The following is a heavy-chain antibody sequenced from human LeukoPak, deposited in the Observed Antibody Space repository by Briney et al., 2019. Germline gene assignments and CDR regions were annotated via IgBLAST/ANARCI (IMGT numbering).Heavy chain of an antibody. J-gene: IGHJ6*03. CDR2: IYYSGST. CDR1: GGSISSGDYY. D-gene: IGHD2-2*01. CDR3: AREDCSSTSCHGFMNV. Sequence: SETLSLTCTVSGGSISSGDYYWSWIRQPPGKGLEWIVYIYYSGSTYYNSSLKSRITISVDTSKNQYSLKLSSVTAADTAVYYCAREDCSSTSCHGFMNVWGKGTTVTVSS. V-gene: IGHV4-30-4*08.